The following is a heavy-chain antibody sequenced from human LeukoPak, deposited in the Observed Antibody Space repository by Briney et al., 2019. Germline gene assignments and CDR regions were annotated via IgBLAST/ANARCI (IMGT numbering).Heavy chain of an antibody. D-gene: IGHD1-26*01. V-gene: IGHV3-53*01. CDR3: AIAQTWDGLFES. Sequence: PGGSLRLSCAASGIAVSGNYMSWVRQTPGKGLEWVSFISINTNTFYADSVRGRFTISRDTSKNPLLLQMNSLRDEDSAIYYCAIAQTWDGLFESWGQGTLVSASS. J-gene: IGHJ4*02. CDR2: ISINTNT. CDR1: GIAVSGNY.